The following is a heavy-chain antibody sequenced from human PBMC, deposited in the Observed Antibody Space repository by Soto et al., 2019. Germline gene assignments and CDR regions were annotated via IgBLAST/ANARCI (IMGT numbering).Heavy chain of an antibody. CDR2: IYYSGST. Sequence: SETLSLTCTVSGGSISSGGYYWSWIRQHPGKGLEWIGYIYYSGSTYYNPSLKSRVTISVDTSKNQFSLKLSSVTAADTAVYYCARSPGRGWSFDYWGQGTLVTVSS. D-gene: IGHD6-19*01. V-gene: IGHV4-31*03. J-gene: IGHJ4*02. CDR3: ARSPGRGWSFDY. CDR1: GGSISSGGYY.